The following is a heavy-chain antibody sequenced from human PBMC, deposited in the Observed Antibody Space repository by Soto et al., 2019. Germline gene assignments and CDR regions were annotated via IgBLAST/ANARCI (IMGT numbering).Heavy chain of an antibody. CDR1: GYAFTSYD. D-gene: IGHD3-10*01. J-gene: IGHJ6*03. V-gene: IGHV1-8*01. CDR2: MNPNSGNT. Sequence: ASVKVSCKASGYAFTSYDINWVRQATGQGLEWMGWMNPNSGNTGYAQKFQGRVTMTRNTSISTAYMELNSLRSEDTAVYYCARGALSKYYGSGSSLTYYYYMDVWGKGTTVTVSS. CDR3: ARGALSKYYGSGSSLTYYYYMDV.